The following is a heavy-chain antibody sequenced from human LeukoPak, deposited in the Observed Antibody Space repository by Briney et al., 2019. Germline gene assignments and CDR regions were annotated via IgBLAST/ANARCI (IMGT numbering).Heavy chain of an antibody. V-gene: IGHV3-74*01. CDR3: ARAGDIDY. Sequence: GGSLRLSCAASGFTFSHYWIHWVRQVPGKGLVWVSRINSDEGSPDYADSVKGRFTISRDNAKNTVYLQMNSLRVEDTAVYYCARAGDIDYWGQGTLVTVSS. D-gene: IGHD3-10*01. CDR2: INSDEGSP. CDR1: GFTFSHYW. J-gene: IGHJ4*02.